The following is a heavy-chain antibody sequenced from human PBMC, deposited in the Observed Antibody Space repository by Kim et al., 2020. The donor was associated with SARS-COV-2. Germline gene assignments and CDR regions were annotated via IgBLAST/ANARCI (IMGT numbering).Heavy chain of an antibody. V-gene: IGHV3-23*01. CDR1: GFTFSNYG. CDR3: AKRRPDYGYGMDV. CDR2: ISGGGVGT. Sequence: GGSLRLSCAASGFTFSNYGMSWVRQAPGKGLEWVSSISGGGVGTYYADSVKGRFTISRDNTKNTLSLQMNSLRAEDTAVYYCAKRRPDYGYGMDVWGQGTTVTVSS. J-gene: IGHJ6*02.